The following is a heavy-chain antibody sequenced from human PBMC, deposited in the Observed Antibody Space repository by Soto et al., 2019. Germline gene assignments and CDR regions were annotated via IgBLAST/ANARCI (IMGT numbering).Heavy chain of an antibody. D-gene: IGHD3-10*01. CDR2: INPNGGAT. Sequence: GASVKVSCKASGYTFISYYIHWVRQAPGQGLEWLGIINPNGGATSYAQKFQGRVTMTRDTSTSTLYMELSSLTSEDTAVYFCAHSNAPDFFTMVRARGADMDVWGQGTAVTVSS. CDR1: GYTFISYY. V-gene: IGHV1-46*03. J-gene: IGHJ6*02. CDR3: AHSNAPDFFTMVRARGADMDV.